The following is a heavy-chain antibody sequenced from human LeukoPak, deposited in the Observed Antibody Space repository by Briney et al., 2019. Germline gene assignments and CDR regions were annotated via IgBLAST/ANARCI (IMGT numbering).Heavy chain of an antibody. CDR1: GGTFNSYA. Sequence: ASVKVSCKASGGTFNSYAISWVRQAPGQGLEWMGGIIPIFGTANYAQKFQGRVTITTDESTSTAYMELSSLRSEDTAVYYCARDLVVPAASPDYYYYMDVWGKGTTVTVSS. CDR2: IIPIFGTA. J-gene: IGHJ6*03. CDR3: ARDLVVPAASPDYYYYMDV. D-gene: IGHD2-2*01. V-gene: IGHV1-69*05.